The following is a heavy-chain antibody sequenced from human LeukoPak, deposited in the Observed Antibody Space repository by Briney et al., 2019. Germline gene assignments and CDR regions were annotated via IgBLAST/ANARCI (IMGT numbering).Heavy chain of an antibody. CDR1: GFTFDDYA. CDR3: AKSPGAGSYRSYFDY. D-gene: IGHD3-16*02. Sequence: GRSLRLSCAASGFTFDDYAMHWVRQAPGKGLEWVSGISWNSGSIGYADSVKGRFTISGDNAKNSLYLQMNSLRAEDMALYYCAKSPGAGSYRSYFDYWGQGTLVTVSS. V-gene: IGHV3-9*03. CDR2: ISWNSGSI. J-gene: IGHJ4*02.